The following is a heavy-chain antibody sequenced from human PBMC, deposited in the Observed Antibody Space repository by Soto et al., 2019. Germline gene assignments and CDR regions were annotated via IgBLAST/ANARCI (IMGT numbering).Heavy chain of an antibody. V-gene: IGHV4-61*08. Sequence: PSETLSLTCTVSGGSITSGGYFWDWIRQPPGKGLEWIGYIYYSGSTNYNPSLKSRVTISVETSKNQFALKLSSVTAADTAVYYCARVPGRWGNSYGMDVWGQGTTVTVSS. CDR1: GGSITSGGYF. CDR2: IYYSGST. J-gene: IGHJ6*02. CDR3: ARVPGRWGNSYGMDV. D-gene: IGHD3-16*01.